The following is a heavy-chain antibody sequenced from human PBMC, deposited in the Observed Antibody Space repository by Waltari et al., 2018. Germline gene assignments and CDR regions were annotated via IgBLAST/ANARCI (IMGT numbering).Heavy chain of an antibody. CDR3: ARDWGTTVTTYFDY. V-gene: IGHV4-4*07. Sequence: QVQLQESGPGLVKPSETLSLTCTVSGGSISSYYWSWIRQPAGKGLEWIGRIYTSGSTNYNPPLKSRVTISVDKSKNQFSLKLSSVTAADTAVYYCARDWGTTVTTYFDYWGQGTLVTVSS. CDR2: IYTSGST. J-gene: IGHJ4*02. CDR1: GGSISSYY. D-gene: IGHD4-17*01.